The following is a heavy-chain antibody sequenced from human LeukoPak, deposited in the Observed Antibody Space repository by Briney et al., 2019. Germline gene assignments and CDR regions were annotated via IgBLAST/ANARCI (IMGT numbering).Heavy chain of an antibody. CDR3: ARDGPGVVPAAMPLM. CDR1: GFTFSSYW. Sequence: GGSLRLSCAASGFTFSSYWMHWVRQAPGKGLVWVSRINSDGSSTSYADSVKGRFTISRDNAKNTLYLQMNSLRAEDTAVYYCARDGPGVVPAAMPLMWGQGTLVTVSS. V-gene: IGHV3-74*01. CDR2: INSDGSST. D-gene: IGHD2-2*01. J-gene: IGHJ4*02.